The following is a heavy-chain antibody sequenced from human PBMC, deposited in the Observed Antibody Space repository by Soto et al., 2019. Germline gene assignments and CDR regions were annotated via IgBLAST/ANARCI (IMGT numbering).Heavy chain of an antibody. CDR2: INPSGGST. J-gene: IGHJ1*01. CDR1: GYTFTSYY. Sequence: GASVKVSCKSSGYTFTSYYMHWVRQAPGQGLEWMGIINPSGGSTSYAQKFQGRVTMTRDTSTSTVYMELSSLRSEDTAVYYCASFAYCGGDCYGYFQHWGQGTLVTVSS. D-gene: IGHD2-21*02. V-gene: IGHV1-46*01. CDR3: ASFAYCGGDCYGYFQH.